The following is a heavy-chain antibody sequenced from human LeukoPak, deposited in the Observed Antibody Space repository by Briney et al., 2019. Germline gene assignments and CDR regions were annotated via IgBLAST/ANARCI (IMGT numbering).Heavy chain of an antibody. CDR3: AREVLIVVEPAANTIDY. Sequence: GGSLRLSCAASGFTFRDYTMNWVRQAPGKGLEWVSAINKSGTFIKYADSVKGQFTVSRDNARNSLFLQMNSLRVEDTAVYFCAREVLIVVEPAANTIDYWGQGTRVTVSS. D-gene: IGHD2-15*01. CDR1: GFTFRDYT. V-gene: IGHV3-21*01. J-gene: IGHJ4*02. CDR2: INKSGTFI.